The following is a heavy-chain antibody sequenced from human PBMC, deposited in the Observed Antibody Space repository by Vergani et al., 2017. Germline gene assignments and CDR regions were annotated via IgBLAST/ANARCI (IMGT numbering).Heavy chain of an antibody. CDR2: IWYDGSNK. J-gene: IGHJ4*02. CDR1: GFTFSSYG. D-gene: IGHD7-27*01. V-gene: IGHV3-33*01. CDR3: ARDRGWGKYFDY. Sequence: QVQLVESGGGVVQPGRSLRLSCAASGFTFSSYGMHWVRQAPGKGLEWVAVIWYDGSNKYYGDSVKGRFTISRDNSKNTLYLEMNSLRAEYTAVYYCARDRGWGKYFDYWGQGTLVTVSS.